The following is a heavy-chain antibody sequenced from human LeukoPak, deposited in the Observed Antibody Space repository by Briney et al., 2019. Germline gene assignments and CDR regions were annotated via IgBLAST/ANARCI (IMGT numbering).Heavy chain of an antibody. D-gene: IGHD4-17*01. CDR1: GSTFSSYA. Sequence: GGSLRLSCAASGSTFSSYAMSWVRQAPGKGLEWVSAISGSGGSTYYADSMKGRFTISRDNSKNTLYLQMNSLRAEDTAVYYCAKDTLYGDYVDYWGQGTLVTVSS. V-gene: IGHV3-23*01. CDR2: ISGSGGST. J-gene: IGHJ4*02. CDR3: AKDTLYGDYVDY.